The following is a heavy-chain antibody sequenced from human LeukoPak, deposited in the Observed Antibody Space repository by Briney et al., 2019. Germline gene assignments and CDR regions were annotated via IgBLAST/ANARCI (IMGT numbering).Heavy chain of an antibody. V-gene: IGHV3-33*01. J-gene: IGHJ6*02. D-gene: IGHD3-22*01. Sequence: GRSLRLSCAASGFTFRSYGMHWVRQAPGKGLEWVAVLWYDGSNKYYADSVKGRFTISRDNSKNTLYLQMNSLRAEDTAVYYCARETYYYDSSGFGTSYGMDVWGQGTTVTVSS. CDR1: GFTFRSYG. CDR2: LWYDGSNK. CDR3: ARETYYYDSSGFGTSYGMDV.